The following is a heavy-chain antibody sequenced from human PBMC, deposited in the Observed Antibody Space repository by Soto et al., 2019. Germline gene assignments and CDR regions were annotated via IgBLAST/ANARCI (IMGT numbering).Heavy chain of an antibody. J-gene: IGHJ4*02. CDR3: AKLISGSYYMAACDS. D-gene: IGHD3-10*01. CDR1: GFTFSSFA. V-gene: IGHV3-23*01. Sequence: PGGSLRLCCAVSGFTFSSFAMSWVRQAPGKGLEWVSGTSGSGASTYYADSVKGRFTISRDNSKDTLYLQMNSLRAEDTAIYYCAKLISGSYYMAACDSWGQGTLVTVSS. CDR2: TSGSGAST.